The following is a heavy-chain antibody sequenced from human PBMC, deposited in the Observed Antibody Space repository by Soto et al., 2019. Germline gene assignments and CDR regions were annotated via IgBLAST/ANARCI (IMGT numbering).Heavy chain of an antibody. Sequence: ASVKVSCKASGYTFTSYGISWVRQAPGQGLEWMGWISAYNGITNYAQKLQGRVTITADESTSTAYMELSSLRSEDTAVYYCARETRECKYCSGGSCYPIEIDYYYGMDVWGQGTTVTVSS. CDR2: ISAYNGIT. D-gene: IGHD2-15*01. V-gene: IGHV1-18*01. CDR1: GYTFTSYG. J-gene: IGHJ6*02. CDR3: ARETRECKYCSGGSCYPIEIDYYYGMDV.